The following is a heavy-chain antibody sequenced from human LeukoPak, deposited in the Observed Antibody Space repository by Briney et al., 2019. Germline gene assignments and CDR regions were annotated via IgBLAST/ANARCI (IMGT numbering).Heavy chain of an antibody. D-gene: IGHD6-19*01. Sequence: PGGSLRLSCAASGFTFSSYAMHWVRHAPGKGLEWVSLISWDGGSTYYADSVKGRFTISRDNSKNSLYLQMNSLRTEDTALYYCAKDILGGGRFMGIAVAGTGVDYWGQGTLVTVSS. CDR3: AKDILGGGRFMGIAVAGTGVDY. CDR1: GFTFSSYA. J-gene: IGHJ4*02. V-gene: IGHV3-43*01. CDR2: ISWDGGST.